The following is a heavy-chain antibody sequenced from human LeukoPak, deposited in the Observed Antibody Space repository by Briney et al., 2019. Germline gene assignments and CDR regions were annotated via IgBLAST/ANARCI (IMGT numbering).Heavy chain of an antibody. CDR1: GFTFSTYW. Sequence: PGGSLRLSCAASGFTFSTYWMTWVRQAPGKGLEWVANINQDGSEMYYVDSVKGRFTISRDNAKNSLYLQMNSLRAEDTAIYYCARSPRNSGYNYGDYWGQGTLATVSS. CDR3: ARSPRNSGYNYGDY. V-gene: IGHV3-7*03. D-gene: IGHD5-12*01. J-gene: IGHJ4*02. CDR2: INQDGSEM.